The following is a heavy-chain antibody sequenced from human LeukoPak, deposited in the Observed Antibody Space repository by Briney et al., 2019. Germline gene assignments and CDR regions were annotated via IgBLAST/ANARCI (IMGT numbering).Heavy chain of an antibody. CDR3: ARDHLAAQNWFDP. V-gene: IGHV1-69*06. Sequence: ASVKVSCKASGGTFSSYAISWVRQAPGQGLEWMGGIIPTFGTANYAQKFQGRVTITADKSTSTAYMELSSLRSEDTAVYYCARDHLAAQNWFDPWGQGTLVTVSS. CDR2: IIPTFGTA. CDR1: GGTFSSYA. D-gene: IGHD6-13*01. J-gene: IGHJ5*02.